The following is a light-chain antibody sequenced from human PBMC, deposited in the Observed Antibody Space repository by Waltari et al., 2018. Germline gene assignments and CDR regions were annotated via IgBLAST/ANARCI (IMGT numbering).Light chain of an antibody. V-gene: IGKV3-15*01. J-gene: IGKJ2*01. CDR1: QSVSSN. CDR3: QQYNNWYT. Sequence: EIVMTQSPATLSVSPGERATLSCRASQSVSSNLAWYQQKPGQAPRLLIYGASTGATGIPARFSGSGCGTEFTLTISSLQSEDFAVYYCQQYNNWYTFGQGTKLEIK. CDR2: GAS.